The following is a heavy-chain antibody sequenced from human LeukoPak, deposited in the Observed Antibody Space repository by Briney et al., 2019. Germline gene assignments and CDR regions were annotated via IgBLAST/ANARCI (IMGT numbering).Heavy chain of an antibody. CDR3: ARRGRSSADDAFDI. CDR1: GFTFTSYG. Sequence: GGSLRVSCTASGFTFTSYGMSWVRQTPGKGLEWVSVIYSGGSTYYADPVKGRFTISRDNSKNTLYLQMNSLRAEDTAVYYCARRGRSSADDAFDIWGQGTMVTVSS. CDR2: IYSGGST. V-gene: IGHV3-66*01. J-gene: IGHJ3*02. D-gene: IGHD3-3*01.